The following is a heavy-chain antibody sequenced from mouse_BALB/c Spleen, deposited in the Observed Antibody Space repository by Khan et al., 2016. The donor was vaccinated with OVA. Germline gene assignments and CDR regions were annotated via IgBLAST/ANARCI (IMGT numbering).Heavy chain of an antibody. V-gene: IGHV10-1*02. CDR1: GFTFNTYA. CDR2: IRSKSNNYAT. D-gene: IGHD1-2*01. J-gene: IGHJ4*01. CDR3: VRPDGKYGYYAMDY. Sequence: EVQLVESGGGLVQPKGSLKLSCAASGFTFNTYAMNWVRQAPGKGLEWVARIRSKSNNYATYYADSVKDRFIISRDDSPSMLYLQMNNWKTEDTARYYGVRPDGKYGYYAMDYWGHGTSVTVSS.